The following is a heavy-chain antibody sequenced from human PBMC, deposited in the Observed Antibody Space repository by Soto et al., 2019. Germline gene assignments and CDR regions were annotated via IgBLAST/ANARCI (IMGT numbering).Heavy chain of an antibody. D-gene: IGHD1-26*01. CDR1: GFTFSSYA. Sequence: VGSLRLSCAASGFTFSSYAMNWVRQAPGKGLEWVSVISGSGGSTYYADSVKGRFTISRDNSKNTLYLQMNSLRAEDTAVYYCAKRGSVSYFDYWGQGTLVTVSS. J-gene: IGHJ4*02. CDR3: AKRGSVSYFDY. V-gene: IGHV3-23*01. CDR2: ISGSGGST.